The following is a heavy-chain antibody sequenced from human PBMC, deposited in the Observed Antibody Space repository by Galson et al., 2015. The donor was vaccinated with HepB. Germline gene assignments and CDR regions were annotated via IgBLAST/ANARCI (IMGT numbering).Heavy chain of an antibody. J-gene: IGHJ6*03. V-gene: IGHV3-73*01. CDR2: IRSKANSYAT. D-gene: IGHD1-1*01. Sequence: SLRLSCAASGFTFSGSAMHWVRQASGKGLEWVGRIRSKANSYATAYAASVKGRFTISRDDSKNTAYLQMNSLKTEDTAVYYCTRLLIPTGSPLQGDMDVWGEGTTVTVSS. CDR3: TRLLIPTGSPLQGDMDV. CDR1: GFTFSGSA.